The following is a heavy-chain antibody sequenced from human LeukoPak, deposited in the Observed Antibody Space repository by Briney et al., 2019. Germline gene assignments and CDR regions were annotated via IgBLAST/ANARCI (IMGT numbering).Heavy chain of an antibody. CDR1: GYTFTGYY. D-gene: IGHD3-9*01. J-gene: IGHJ3*02. CDR3: ATATQFSVALTGSAFDI. Sequence: ASVKVSCKASGYTFTGYYMHWVRQAPGQGLEWMGWINPDSGGIQYAQNYQGRVTMTRDTSISTAYMELSGLRSDDAAVYYCATATQFSVALTGSAFDIWGQGTMVTVSS. V-gene: IGHV1-2*02. CDR2: INPDSGGI.